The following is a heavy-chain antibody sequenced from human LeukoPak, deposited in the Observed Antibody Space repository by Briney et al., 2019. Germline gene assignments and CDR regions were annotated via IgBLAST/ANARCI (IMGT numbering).Heavy chain of an antibody. CDR1: RFTFDDCA. CDR2: ISWNTTNF. V-gene: IGHV3-9*01. Sequence: PGGSLRLSWGESRFTFDDCAMYWVRLGPGEGLVRLSIISWNTTNFTYGASVRGRFTISRDNSKKTLSLQMTTLRPDDTAVYYCARDASVGAAYLDLWGQGALVAVSS. CDR3: ARDASVGAAYLDL. D-gene: IGHD2-15*01. J-gene: IGHJ4*02.